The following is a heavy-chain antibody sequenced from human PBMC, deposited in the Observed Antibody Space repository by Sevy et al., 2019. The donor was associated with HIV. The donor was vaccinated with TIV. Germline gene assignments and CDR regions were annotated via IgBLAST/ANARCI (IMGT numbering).Heavy chain of an antibody. CDR1: GFTFSSYS. J-gene: IGHJ6*02. CDR2: ITSGSSFI. Sequence: GGSLRLSCAASGFTFSSYSMNWVRQAPGRGLEWVSSITSGSSFIFYAGSVKGRFPISRDKAKNSLYLQMNSLRAEDTAVYYCARPTSGMSEYEPLDNARFYGMDVWGPGTTVTVSS. D-gene: IGHD1-20*01. V-gene: IGHV3-21*01. CDR3: ARPTSGMSEYEPLDNARFYGMDV.